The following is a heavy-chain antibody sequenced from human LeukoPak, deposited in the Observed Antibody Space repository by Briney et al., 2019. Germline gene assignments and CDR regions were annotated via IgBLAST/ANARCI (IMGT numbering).Heavy chain of an antibody. Sequence: GGSLRLSCAASGFTFSSYDMPWVRHATGKGLEWVSAIGTAGDTYYPGSVKGRFTISRENAKNSLYLQMNSLRAGDTAVYYCARDRGRGDSGPTWMDVWGQGTTVTVS. J-gene: IGHJ6*02. CDR1: GFTFSSYD. CDR2: IGTAGDT. D-gene: IGHD5-12*01. V-gene: IGHV3-13*01. CDR3: ARDRGRGDSGPTWMDV.